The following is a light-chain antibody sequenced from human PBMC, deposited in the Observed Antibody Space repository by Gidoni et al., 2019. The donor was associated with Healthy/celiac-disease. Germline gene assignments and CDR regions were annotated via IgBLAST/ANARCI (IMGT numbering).Light chain of an antibody. V-gene: IGKV3-20*01. J-gene: IGKJ4*01. CDR1: QSVSCSY. CDR2: GAS. Sequence: EIVLTQSPGTLSLSPGERATLSCSASQSVSCSYLAWYQQKPGQAPRIIIYGASSRATGNPDRFSGSGSGTDFTLTISRLEPEDFAVHYCQQYGSSPRLTFGGGTKVEIK. CDR3: QQYGSSPRLT.